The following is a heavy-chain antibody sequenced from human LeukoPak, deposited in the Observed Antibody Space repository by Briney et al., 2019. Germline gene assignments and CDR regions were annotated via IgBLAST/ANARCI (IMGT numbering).Heavy chain of an antibody. CDR3: ARFVTDGDAYGALDP. Sequence: GGSLRLSCAASGFTFSSYWMSWVRQAPGKGLEWVAIISYDGSNEYYADSVKGRFTISRDNSKNTLYLQMNSLRAEDTAVYYCARFVTDGDAYGALDPWGQGTLVTVSS. CDR1: GFTFSSYW. CDR2: ISYDGSNE. D-gene: IGHD4-17*01. J-gene: IGHJ5*02. V-gene: IGHV3-30*03.